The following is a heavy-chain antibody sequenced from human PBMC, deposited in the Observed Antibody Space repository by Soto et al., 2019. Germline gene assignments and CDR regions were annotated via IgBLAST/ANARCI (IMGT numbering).Heavy chain of an antibody. D-gene: IGHD5-18*01. CDR2: INWNGGST. CDR1: GFTFDDYG. Sequence: EVQLVESGGGVVRPGGSLRLSCAASGFTFDDYGMSWVRQAPGKGLDWVSGINWNGGSTGYADSVKCRFTISRDNAKNSLSLQMNSLRAEDTALYYCARLRGGDGYSYEYYFDYWCQGTLVTVSS. J-gene: IGHJ4*02. V-gene: IGHV3-20*04. CDR3: ARLRGGDGYSYEYYFDY.